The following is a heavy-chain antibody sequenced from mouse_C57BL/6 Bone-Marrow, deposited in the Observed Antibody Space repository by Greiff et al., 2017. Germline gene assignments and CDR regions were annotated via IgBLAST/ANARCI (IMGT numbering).Heavy chain of an antibody. CDR2: IYPGSGST. J-gene: IGHJ1*03. D-gene: IGHD2-5*01. V-gene: IGHV1-55*01. Sequence: VQLQQPGAELVKPGASVKMSCKASGYTFTSYWITWVKQRPGQGLEWIGDIYPGSGSTNYNEKFKSKATLTVDTSSSTAYMQLSSLPSEDSAVYYVARPYYSNDWYFDVWGTGTTVTVSS. CDR3: ARPYYSNDWYFDV. CDR1: GYTFTSYW.